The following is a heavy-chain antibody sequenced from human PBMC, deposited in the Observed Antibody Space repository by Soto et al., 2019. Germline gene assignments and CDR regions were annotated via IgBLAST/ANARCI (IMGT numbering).Heavy chain of an antibody. J-gene: IGHJ6*02. CDR1: GGSTSPDY. CDR2: IYYRGNT. V-gene: IGHV4-59*08. D-gene: IGHD7-27*01. Sequence: SETLSLTCTVSGGSTSPDYWSCIRQAPGKGLEWIANIYYRGNTNYNPSLESRVTISVDTSKNQFSLKLNSMTAADTAVYYCARHSKKTGDFDYYYGMDVWGQGTTVTVS. CDR3: ARHSKKTGDFDYYYGMDV.